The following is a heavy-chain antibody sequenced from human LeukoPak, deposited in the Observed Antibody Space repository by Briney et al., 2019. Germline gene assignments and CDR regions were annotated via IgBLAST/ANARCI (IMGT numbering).Heavy chain of an antibody. V-gene: IGHV4-59*01. Sequence: SETLSLTCTVSGGSISSYYWSWIRQPPGKGLEWIGYIYYSGSTNYNPSLKSRVTISVDTSKNQFSLKLSSVTAADTAVYYCARGRFDFWSGYPTFDYWGQGTLVTVSS. CDR1: GGSISSYY. D-gene: IGHD3-3*01. J-gene: IGHJ4*02. CDR3: ARGRFDFWSGYPTFDY. CDR2: IYYSGST.